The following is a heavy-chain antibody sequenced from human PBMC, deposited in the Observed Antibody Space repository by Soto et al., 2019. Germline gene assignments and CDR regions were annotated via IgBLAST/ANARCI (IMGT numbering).Heavy chain of an antibody. CDR2: IIPLFGTT. CDR3: ARDGGGATFDY. CDR1: GGTFSSYA. V-gene: IGHV1-69*12. Sequence: QVQLVQSGAEVRKPGSSVKVFCEASGGTFSSYALNWMRQAPGQGLEWMGGIIPLFGTTTYAEKFQGRVTITADESTRTVFLELSSLTSEDTAVYYCARDGGGATFDYWGQGTLVTVSS. J-gene: IGHJ4*02. D-gene: IGHD1-26*01.